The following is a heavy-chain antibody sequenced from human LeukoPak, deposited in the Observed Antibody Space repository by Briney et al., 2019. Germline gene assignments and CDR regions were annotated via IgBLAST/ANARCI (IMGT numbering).Heavy chain of an antibody. Sequence: SVKVSCKASGGTFSSYAISWVRQAPGQGLEWMGGIIPIFGTANYAQKFQGRVTITADKSTSTAYMELSSLRSEDTAVYYCARGEMGVAVAGIVTSPFDYWGQGTLVTVSS. CDR2: IIPIFGTA. D-gene: IGHD6-19*01. J-gene: IGHJ4*02. CDR1: GGTFSSYA. V-gene: IGHV1-69*06. CDR3: ARGEMGVAVAGIVTSPFDY.